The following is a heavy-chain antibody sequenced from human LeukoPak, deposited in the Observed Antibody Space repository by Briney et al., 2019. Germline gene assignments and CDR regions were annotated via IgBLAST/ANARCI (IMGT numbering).Heavy chain of an antibody. D-gene: IGHD5-18*01. V-gene: IGHV3-48*03. Sequence: GGSLRLSCAASGFTFSSYEMNWVRQAPGKGLEWDSYISSSGSTIYYADSVKGRFTISRDNAKNSLYLQMNSLRAEDTAVYYCARHLSGVTGYTYGRGIDYWGQGTLVTVSS. CDR2: ISSSGSTI. J-gene: IGHJ4*02. CDR1: GFTFSSYE. CDR3: ARHLSGVTGYTYGRGIDY.